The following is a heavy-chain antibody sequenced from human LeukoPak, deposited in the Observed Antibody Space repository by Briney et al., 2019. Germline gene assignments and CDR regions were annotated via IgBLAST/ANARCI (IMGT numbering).Heavy chain of an antibody. Sequence: SETLSLTCSVSGGSITRYYGSWIRRPPGKGLEWIGYISYSGGNDYHPSLKGRLTISMDTSKSQFSLKLSSVTAADSATYYCARPYDTSGYFYALDVWGQGTMVTVAA. D-gene: IGHD3-22*01. CDR1: GGSITRYY. J-gene: IGHJ3*01. V-gene: IGHV4-59*08. CDR3: ARPYDTSGYFYALDV. CDR2: ISYSGGN.